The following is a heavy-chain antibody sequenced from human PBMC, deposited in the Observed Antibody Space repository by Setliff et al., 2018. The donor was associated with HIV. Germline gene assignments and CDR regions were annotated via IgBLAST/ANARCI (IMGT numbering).Heavy chain of an antibody. CDR2: FDPEDGET. CDR3: ARGHSSSAYDAYDI. Sequence: ASVKVSCKVSGYTLTELSMHWVRQAPGKGLEWMGGFDPEDGETIYAQKFQGRVTMTEDTSTDTAYMDLSSLRSEDTAVYYCARGHSSSAYDAYDIWGQGTMVTVSS. D-gene: IGHD6-6*01. CDR1: GYTLTELS. J-gene: IGHJ3*02. V-gene: IGHV1-24*01.